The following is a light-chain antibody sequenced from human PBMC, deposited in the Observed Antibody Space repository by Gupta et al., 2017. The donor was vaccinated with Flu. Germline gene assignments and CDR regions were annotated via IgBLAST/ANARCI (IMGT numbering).Light chain of an antibody. CDR3: MQCVQAPLT. CDR2: LGS. CDR1: QSLLHRNGYNH. J-gene: IGKJ5*01. V-gene: IGKV2-28*01. Sequence: DILMTQSPLSLHVTPGEPASISCRSSQSLLHRNGYNHLDWYLQKPGQPPQLLHYLGSHRAFGVPERLSGGGSGTDFTLTISRVAAEDVGVYCCMQCVQAPLTFGQGTRLEIK.